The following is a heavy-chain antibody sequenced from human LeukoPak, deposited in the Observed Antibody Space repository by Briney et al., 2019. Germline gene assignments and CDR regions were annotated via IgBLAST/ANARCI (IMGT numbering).Heavy chain of an antibody. CDR2: SSSSGTTT. Sequence: GGSLRLSCAASGFIFSDYEMNWVRQAPGKGLEWVSYSSSSGTTTHYADSVKGRFTISRDNAKNTLYLQMNSLRAEDTAVYYCARVGGSSWGYFYYHMDVWGKGTAVTVSS. D-gene: IGHD6-13*01. V-gene: IGHV3-48*03. CDR3: ARVGGSSWGYFYYHMDV. CDR1: GFIFSDYE. J-gene: IGHJ6*03.